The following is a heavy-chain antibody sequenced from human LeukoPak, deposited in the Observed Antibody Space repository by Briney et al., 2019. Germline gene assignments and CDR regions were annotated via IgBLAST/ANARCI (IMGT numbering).Heavy chain of an antibody. Sequence: GGSLRLSCAASGFTFSRYGMSWVRQAPGKGLEWVSVIYSGGSTYYADSVKGRFSVSRDNSKNTLYLQMNSLRAEDTAVYYCAGVSFSSGWYRDYWGQGTLVTVSS. CDR3: AGVSFSSGWYRDY. CDR1: GFTFSRYG. V-gene: IGHV3-53*01. J-gene: IGHJ4*02. CDR2: IYSGGST. D-gene: IGHD6-19*01.